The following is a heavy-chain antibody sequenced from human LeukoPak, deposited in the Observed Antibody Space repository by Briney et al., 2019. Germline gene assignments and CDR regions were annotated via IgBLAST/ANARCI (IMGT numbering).Heavy chain of an antibody. CDR3: AKDLFGVS. V-gene: IGHV3-30*02. J-gene: IGHJ5*02. Sequence: QPGGPLRLSCAASGFTFSSYGMHWVRKAPGKGLEGVAFLRGGGSNKYYADSVKGRFTISRDNSKNTLYLQMNSLRAEDTAVYYCAKDLFGVSWGQGTLVTVSS. CDR2: LRGGGSNK. D-gene: IGHD3-3*01. CDR1: GFTFSSYG.